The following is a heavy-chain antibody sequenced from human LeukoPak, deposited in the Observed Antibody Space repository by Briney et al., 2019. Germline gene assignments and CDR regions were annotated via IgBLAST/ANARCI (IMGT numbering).Heavy chain of an antibody. CDR3: AKGRYGSGSFSTPFEY. CDR1: GFTFDDYS. J-gene: IGHJ4*02. V-gene: IGHV3-43*01. CDR2: ISSDGGST. D-gene: IGHD3-10*01. Sequence: GGSLRLSCAASGFTFDDYSMHWVRQAPGKGLEWVSLISSDGGSTYYADSVKGRFTISRDNSKNSLYVQLNNLRTEDTALYYCAKGRYGSGSFSTPFEYWGQGTLVTVSS.